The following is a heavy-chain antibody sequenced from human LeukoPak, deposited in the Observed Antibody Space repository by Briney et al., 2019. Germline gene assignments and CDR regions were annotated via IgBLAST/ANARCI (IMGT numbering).Heavy chain of an antibody. Sequence: SETLSLTCAVYGGSFSGYYWSWIRQPPGKGLEWIGEINHSGSTNYNPSLKSRVTISVDTSKNQFSLKLSSVTAADTAVYYCARECSGGSCYSAVWCPWFDPWAREPWSPSPQ. CDR3: ARECSGGSCYSAVWCPWFDP. J-gene: IGHJ5*02. CDR1: GGSFSGYY. D-gene: IGHD2-15*01. CDR2: INHSGST. V-gene: IGHV4-34*01.